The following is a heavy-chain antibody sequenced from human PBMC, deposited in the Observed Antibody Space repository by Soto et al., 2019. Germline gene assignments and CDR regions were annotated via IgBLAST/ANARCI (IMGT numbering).Heavy chain of an antibody. Sequence: QVQLQQWGAGLLKPSETLSLTCAVYGGSFSGYYWSWIRQPQGKGLGWIGEINNSGSTNYNPSLKSRVTISVDTSKNQFSLKLSSVTAADMAVYYCARGRLGLFQLDWGQGTLVTVSS. CDR3: ARGRLGLFQLD. V-gene: IGHV4-34*01. CDR1: GGSFSGYY. J-gene: IGHJ4*02. CDR2: INNSGST. D-gene: IGHD3-16*01.